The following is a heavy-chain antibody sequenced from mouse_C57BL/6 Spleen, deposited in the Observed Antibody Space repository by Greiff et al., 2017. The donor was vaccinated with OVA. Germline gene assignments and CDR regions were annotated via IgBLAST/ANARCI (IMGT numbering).Heavy chain of an antibody. J-gene: IGHJ1*03. CDR3: AREGYGSSYGYFDV. Sequence: EVKLMESGPGMVKPSQSLSLTCTVTGYSITSGYDWHWIRHFPGNKLEWMGYISYSGSPNSNPSLKNRISITHDTSKNHFFLKLNSVTTEDTATYYCAREGYGSSYGYFDVWGTGTTVTVSS. D-gene: IGHD1-1*01. CDR2: ISYSGSP. V-gene: IGHV3-1*01. CDR1: GYSITSGYD.